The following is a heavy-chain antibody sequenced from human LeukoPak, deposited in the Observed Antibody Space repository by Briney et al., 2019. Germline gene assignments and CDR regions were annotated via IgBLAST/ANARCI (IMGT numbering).Heavy chain of an antibody. CDR1: GGSISSYY. J-gene: IGHJ6*02. V-gene: IGHV4-4*07. Sequence: SETLSLTCTVSGGSISSYYWSWIRQPAGKGLEWIGRIYTSGSTNYNPSLKSRVTMSVDTSKNQFSLKLSSVTAADTAVYYCARGPLVPYCSGGSCYYYYYGMDVWGQGTTVTVSS. CDR2: IYTSGST. CDR3: ARGPLVPYCSGGSCYYYYYGMDV. D-gene: IGHD2-15*01.